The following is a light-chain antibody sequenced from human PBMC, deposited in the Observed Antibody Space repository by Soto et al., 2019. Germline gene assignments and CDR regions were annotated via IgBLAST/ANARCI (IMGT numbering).Light chain of an antibody. J-gene: IGKJ4*01. Sequence: EIVMTQSPATLSVSPGDRATLSCRASQSVSSSLAWYQQIPGQAPGLLIYDASTRATSIPARFGGSGSGTEFTLTISSLQSEDFAVYYCQQYNNWPPLTFGGGTKVELK. CDR3: QQYNNWPPLT. CDR2: DAS. V-gene: IGKV3-15*01. CDR1: QSVSSS.